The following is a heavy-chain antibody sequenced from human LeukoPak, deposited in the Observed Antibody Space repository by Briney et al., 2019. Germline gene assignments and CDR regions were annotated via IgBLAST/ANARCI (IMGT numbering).Heavy chain of an antibody. CDR1: GGSFSGYY. CDR3: ARRLRIYSSGYYPH. CDR2: INHSGST. D-gene: IGHD3-22*01. V-gene: IGHV4-34*01. Sequence: RPSETLSLTCAVYGGSFSGYYWSWIRQPPGKGLEWIGEINHSGSTNYNPSLKSRVTISVDTSKNQFSLKLSSVTAADTAVYYCARRLRIYSSGYYPHWGQGTLVTVSS. J-gene: IGHJ4*02.